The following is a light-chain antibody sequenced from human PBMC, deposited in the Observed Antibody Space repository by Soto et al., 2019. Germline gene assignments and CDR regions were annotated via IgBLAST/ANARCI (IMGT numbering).Light chain of an antibody. V-gene: IGKV2-24*01. J-gene: IGKJ1*01. Sequence: DIVMTQTPLSSPVTVGQSASISCRSSQSLVHSNGYTYLIWLQQRPGQPPRPLINNISNRFSGVPDRFSGSGAGTEFTLEISRVQPEDVGVYFCMQATQFPRTFGQGTKVTIK. CDR2: NIS. CDR1: QSLVHSNGYTY. CDR3: MQATQFPRT.